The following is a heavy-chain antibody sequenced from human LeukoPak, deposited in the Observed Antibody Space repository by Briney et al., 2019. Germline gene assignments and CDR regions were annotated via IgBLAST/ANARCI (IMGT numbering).Heavy chain of an antibody. CDR1: GYTFTSYD. D-gene: IGHD3-10*01. CDR2: MNPNSGNT. CDR3: ARGPPLNYGSGSYSNY. J-gene: IGHJ4*02. V-gene: IGHV1-8*02. Sequence: ASVKVSCKASGYTFTSYDINWVRQATGQGLEWMGWMNPNSGNTGYAQKFQGRVTMTRNTSISTAYMELSGLRSEDTAVYYCARGPPLNYGSGSYSNYWGQGTLVTVSS.